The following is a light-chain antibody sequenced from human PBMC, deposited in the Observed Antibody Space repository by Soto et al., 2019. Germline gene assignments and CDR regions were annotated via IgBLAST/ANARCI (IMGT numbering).Light chain of an antibody. CDR2: KAS. CDR3: QQYNSYSIT. J-gene: IGKJ5*01. V-gene: IGKV1-5*03. Sequence: DIQMTQSPSTLSASVGDRVTITCRASQSISSWLDWYQQKPGKDPKLLIYKASSLESGVQSRFSGSGSGTEFTLTISSLHPDELATYDCQQYNSYSITFGQGTRLEIK. CDR1: QSISSW.